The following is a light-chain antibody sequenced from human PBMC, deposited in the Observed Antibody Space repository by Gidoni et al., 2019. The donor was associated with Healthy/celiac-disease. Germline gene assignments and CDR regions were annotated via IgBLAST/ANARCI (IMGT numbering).Light chain of an antibody. V-gene: IGKV3-15*01. Sequence: EIVMTQSPATLSVSPGERATLSCRASQSVNSNLAWYQQKPGQAPRLLIYGASTRATGIPARFSGSGSGTEFTLTISSLQSEDFAVYYCQQYNNLPPFTFGPGTKVDIK. J-gene: IGKJ3*01. CDR1: QSVNSN. CDR2: GAS. CDR3: QQYNNLPPFT.